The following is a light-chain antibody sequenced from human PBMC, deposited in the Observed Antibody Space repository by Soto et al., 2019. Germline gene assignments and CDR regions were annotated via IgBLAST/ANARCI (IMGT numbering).Light chain of an antibody. J-gene: IGLJ1*01. CDR3: SSHAGSSVV. V-gene: IGLV2-11*01. CDR2: DVT. CDR1: SSDVGGYNY. Sequence: QSALTQPRSVSGSPGQSVTISCTGTSSDVGGYNYVSWYQQHPGKAPKLMIYDVTTRPSGVPDRFSGSKSGNTASLTISGLQAEDEADYYCSSHAGSSVVFGTGTKATVL.